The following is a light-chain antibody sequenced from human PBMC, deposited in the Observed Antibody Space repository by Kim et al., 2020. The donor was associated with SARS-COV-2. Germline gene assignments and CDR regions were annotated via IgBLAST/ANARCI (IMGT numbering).Light chain of an antibody. CDR1: KSVGCK. Sequence: SPGERATLSCRAGKSVGCKIVWYEQKPGQAPRLVIYGASNRTTGIPARCSGSGSGTEFTLTISSLQSEDFAVYYCQQYNNRLTWTFGQGTKVDIK. V-gene: IGKV3-15*01. CDR2: GAS. CDR3: QQYNNRLTWT. J-gene: IGKJ1*01.